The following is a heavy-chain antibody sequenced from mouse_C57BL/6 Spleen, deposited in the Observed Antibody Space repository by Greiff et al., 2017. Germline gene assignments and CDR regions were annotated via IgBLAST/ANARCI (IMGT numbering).Heavy chain of an antibody. CDR2: ISDGGSYT. D-gene: IGHD2-3*01. CDR1: GFTFSSYA. V-gene: IGHV5-4*01. Sequence: DVMLVESGGGLVKPGGSLKLSCAASGFTFSSYAMSWVRQTPEKRLEWVATISDGGSYTYYPDNVKGRFTISRDNAKNNLYLQMSHLKSEDTAMYYCAREDDGYSYWYFDVWGTGTTVTVSS. CDR3: AREDDGYSYWYFDV. J-gene: IGHJ1*03.